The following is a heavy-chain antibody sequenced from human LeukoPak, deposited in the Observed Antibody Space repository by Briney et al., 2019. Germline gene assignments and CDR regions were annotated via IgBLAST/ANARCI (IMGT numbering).Heavy chain of an antibody. CDR2: INTNTGNP. CDR1: GYTFTTYT. J-gene: IGHJ4*02. Sequence: ASVKVSCKASGYTFTTYTINWARQAPGQGLEWMGWINTNTGNPTYAQGFTGRFVFSLDTSVSTAYLQISSLKAEDTAVYYCARGPERTRYYDSSGYQIDYWGQGSLVTVSS. CDR3: ARGPERTRYYDSSGYQIDY. D-gene: IGHD3-22*01. V-gene: IGHV7-4-1*02.